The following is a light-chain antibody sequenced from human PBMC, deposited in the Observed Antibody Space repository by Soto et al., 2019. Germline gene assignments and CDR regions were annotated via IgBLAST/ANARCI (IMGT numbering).Light chain of an antibody. CDR3: QQYYRSRA. J-gene: IGKJ1*01. Sequence: QMTQYPATLTACVQDRVRITCRASQSISSWLAWHQQKPGTAPKLLISKASSLEGGVPSRFSGSGSGTDFTLTIISLQPDDFATCYCQQYYRSRAFGQGTKVDIK. CDR1: QSISSW. CDR2: KAS. V-gene: IGKV1-5*03.